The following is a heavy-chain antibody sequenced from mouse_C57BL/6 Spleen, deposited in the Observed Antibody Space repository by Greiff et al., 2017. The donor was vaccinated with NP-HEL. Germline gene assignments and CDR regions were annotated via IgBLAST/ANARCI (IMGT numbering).Heavy chain of an antibody. CDR2: IDPSDSYT. D-gene: IGHD1-1*01. Sequence: QVQLQQSGAELVMPGASVKLSCKASGYTFTSYWMHWVKQRPGQGLEWIGEIDPSDSYTNYNQKFKGKSTLTVDKSSSTAYMQLSSLTSEDSAVYYCARRGSYYYGRGGDFDYWGQGTTLTVSS. CDR1: GYTFTSYW. CDR3: ARRGSYYYGRGGDFDY. J-gene: IGHJ2*01. V-gene: IGHV1-69*01.